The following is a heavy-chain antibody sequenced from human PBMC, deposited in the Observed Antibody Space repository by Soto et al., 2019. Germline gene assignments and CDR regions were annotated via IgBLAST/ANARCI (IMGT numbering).Heavy chain of an antibody. CDR1: GFNFRTYG. CDR3: ARGTDYADLGNAEYFHP. V-gene: IGHV3-30*03. J-gene: IGHJ1*01. Sequence: QVQLVESGGGVVQPGRSLRLSCAASGFNFRTYGIHWVRQAPGKGLEWVALISKDGSHSYYAHSVKGRFNTSRDNSQNKAFLQVNSLRADDTAVYFCARGTDYADLGNAEYFHPWGQGTLVTVSS. CDR2: ISKDGSHS. D-gene: IGHD4-17*01.